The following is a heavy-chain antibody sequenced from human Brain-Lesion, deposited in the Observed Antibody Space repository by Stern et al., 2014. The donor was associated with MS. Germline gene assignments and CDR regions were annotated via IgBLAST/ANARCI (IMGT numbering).Heavy chain of an antibody. CDR2: INPKSGGT. CDR1: GYTFTGYY. J-gene: IGHJ4*02. V-gene: IGHV1-2*04. Sequence: QGQLVQSGAEVKKPGASVQVSCKASGYTFTGYYMHWVRQAPGPGLEWMGWINPKSGGTNYAQKFQGWVTITRDTSINTAYMELSRLRSDDTAVYYCATYYYDSTGYNDFWGQGTLVTVSS. CDR3: ATYYYDSTGYNDF. D-gene: IGHD3-22*01.